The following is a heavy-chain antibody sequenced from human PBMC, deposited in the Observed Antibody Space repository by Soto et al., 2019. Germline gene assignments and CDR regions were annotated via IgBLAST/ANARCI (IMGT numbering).Heavy chain of an antibody. D-gene: IGHD1-1*01. CDR2: IIPIFGTA. CDR3: ASLRQDHGVRTSNWFDH. J-gene: IGHJ5*02. V-gene: IGHV1-69*12. Sequence: QVQLVQSGAEVKKPGSSVKVSCKASGGTFSSYAISWVRQAPGQGLEWMGGIIPIFGTANYAQKFQGRVTITAYESTSKASMKLSSLRSANTAVYYCASLRQDHGVRTSNWFDHWGQGTLVTVSS. CDR1: GGTFSSYA.